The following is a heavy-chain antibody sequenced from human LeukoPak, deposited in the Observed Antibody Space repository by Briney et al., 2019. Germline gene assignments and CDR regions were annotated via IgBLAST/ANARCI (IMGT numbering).Heavy chain of an antibody. D-gene: IGHD2-15*01. CDR1: GFTFSSYA. Sequence: GGPLGLSCAASGFTFSSYAMHWVRQAPGKGLEWVAVISYDGSNKYYADSVKGRFTISKDNSKNTLYLQMNSLRAEDTAVYYCARSRRDVVVVAAYYYYYYGMDVWGKGTTVTVSS. J-gene: IGHJ6*04. V-gene: IGHV3-30*04. CDR3: ARSRRDVVVVAAYYYYYYGMDV. CDR2: ISYDGSNK.